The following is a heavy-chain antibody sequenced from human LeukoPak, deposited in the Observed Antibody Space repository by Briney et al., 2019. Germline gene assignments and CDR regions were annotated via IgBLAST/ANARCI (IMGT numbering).Heavy chain of an antibody. CDR3: ARQAIVDAFDI. D-gene: IGHD1-26*01. J-gene: IGHJ3*02. CDR1: GFTFGSYS. CDR2: ISSSSSYI. V-gene: IGHV3-21*01. Sequence: PGGSLRLSCAASGFTFGSYSMNWVRQAPGKGLEWVSSISSSSSYIYYADSVKGRFTISRDNAKNSLYLQMNSLRAEDTAVYYCARQAIVDAFDIWGQGTMVTVSS.